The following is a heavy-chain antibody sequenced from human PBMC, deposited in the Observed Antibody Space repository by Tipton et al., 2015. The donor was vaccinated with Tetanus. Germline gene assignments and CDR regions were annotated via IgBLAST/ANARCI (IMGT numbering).Heavy chain of an antibody. CDR1: GGSISSYY. CDR2: IYYSGST. V-gene: IGHV4-59*08. CDR3: ARPHYQHWYFDL. D-gene: IGHD2-2*01. Sequence: TLSLTCTVSGGSISSYYWSWIRQPPGKGLEWIGYIYYSGSTNYNPSLKSRVTISVDTSKNQFSLKLSSVTAADTAVYYCARPHYQHWYFDLWGRGTLVTVSS. J-gene: IGHJ2*01.